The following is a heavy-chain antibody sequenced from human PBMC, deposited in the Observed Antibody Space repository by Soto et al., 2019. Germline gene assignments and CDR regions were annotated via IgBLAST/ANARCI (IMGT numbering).Heavy chain of an antibody. J-gene: IGHJ3*02. CDR2: IYPGDSDT. V-gene: IGHV5-51*01. CDR3: ARAMTTVTTALRYREGLRDGFNI. CDR1: GYSFTSYW. D-gene: IGHD4-17*01. Sequence: GESLKISCKGSGYSFTSYWIGWVRQMPGKGLEWMGIIYPGDSDTRYSPSFQGHVTISADKSITTAYLQWSSLKASDTAMYYCARAMTTVTTALRYREGLRDGFNIWGQGTMVTVSS.